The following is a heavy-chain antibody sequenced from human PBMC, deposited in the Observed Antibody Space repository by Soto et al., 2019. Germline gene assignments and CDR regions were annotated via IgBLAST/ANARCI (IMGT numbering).Heavy chain of an antibody. Sequence: QVQLVQSGAEVKKPGASVKVSCKASGYTFTSYGISWVRQAPGQGLEWMGWISAYNGNTNYAQKLQGRVTMTTDTSTSTAYMELRSLRSDDTAVYYCARDDRGTMVRGVPNWFDRWGQGTLVTVSS. V-gene: IGHV1-18*04. CDR1: GYTFTSYG. J-gene: IGHJ5*02. D-gene: IGHD3-10*01. CDR2: ISAYNGNT. CDR3: ARDDRGTMVRGVPNWFDR.